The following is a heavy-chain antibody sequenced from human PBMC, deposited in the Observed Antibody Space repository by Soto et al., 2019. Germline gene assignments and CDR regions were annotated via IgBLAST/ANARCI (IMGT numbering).Heavy chain of an antibody. CDR3: AKDPQNTLFWSGYYTSEYYYYGMDV. V-gene: IGHV3-30*18. CDR2: ISYDGSNK. CDR1: GFTFSSYG. Sequence: GGSLRLSCAASGFTFSSYGIHWVRQAPGKGLEWVAVISYDGSNKYYADSVKGRFTISRDNSKNTLYLQMNSLRAEDTAVYYCAKDPQNTLFWSGYYTSEYYYYGMDVWGQGTTVTVSS. J-gene: IGHJ6*02. D-gene: IGHD3-3*01.